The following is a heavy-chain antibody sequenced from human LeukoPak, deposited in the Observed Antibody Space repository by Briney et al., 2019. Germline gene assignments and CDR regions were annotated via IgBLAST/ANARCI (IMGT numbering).Heavy chain of an antibody. Sequence: SETLSLTCTVSGGSISSGSYYWSWIRQPAGKGLEGIGRIYTSGSTNYNHSLKSRVTISVDTSKNQFSLKLSSVTAADTAVYYCAREIAVAGFANHLYYYYYYYMDVWGKGTTVTVSS. CDR3: AREIAVAGFANHLYYYYYYYMDV. CDR2: IYTSGST. V-gene: IGHV4-61*02. D-gene: IGHD6-19*01. CDR1: GGSISSGSYY. J-gene: IGHJ6*03.